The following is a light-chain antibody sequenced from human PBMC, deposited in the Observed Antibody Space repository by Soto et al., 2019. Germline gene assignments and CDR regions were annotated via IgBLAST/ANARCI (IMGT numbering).Light chain of an antibody. CDR2: GAS. Sequence: EMVLTQSPGTLSLSPGDRATLSCKASQSVTSRYLAWYQQKPGQAPRLLIYGASSRATGIPDRFSGSGSGTDFTLIISRLEPEDFAVYFCQQYNNSPEYTFGQGTKLEIK. J-gene: IGKJ2*01. CDR1: QSVTSRY. CDR3: QQYNNSPEYT. V-gene: IGKV3-20*01.